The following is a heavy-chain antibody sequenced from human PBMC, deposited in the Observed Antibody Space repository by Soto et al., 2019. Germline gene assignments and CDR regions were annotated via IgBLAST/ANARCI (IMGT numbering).Heavy chain of an antibody. J-gene: IGHJ4*02. D-gene: IGHD3-10*01. V-gene: IGHV4-39*01. Sequence: SETLSPTCSVSGDSISNTAENWRRIRKPPGKGLEWIGTMDYRGDTSYNPSLRSRVTISADTSKNQFSLSLSSVTVADTAVYYCARRPPLYASESSRFDIWGQGALVTVAS. CDR2: MDYRGDT. CDR3: ARRPPLYASESSRFDI. CDR1: GDSISNTAEN.